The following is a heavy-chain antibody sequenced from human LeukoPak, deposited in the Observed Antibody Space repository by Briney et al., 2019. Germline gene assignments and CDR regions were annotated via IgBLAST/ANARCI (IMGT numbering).Heavy chain of an antibody. Sequence: SETLSLTCTVSGVSISSTSHAWGWSRQPPGKGLEWLGNIYNSGSSNYSPSLRSRVSISVDTSKNQFSLRLRSVTAADAAVYYCGRDTHLESWGQGILVTVFS. CDR1: GVSISSTSHA. V-gene: IGHV4-39*01. J-gene: IGHJ4*02. CDR3: GRDTHLES. CDR2: IYNSGSS.